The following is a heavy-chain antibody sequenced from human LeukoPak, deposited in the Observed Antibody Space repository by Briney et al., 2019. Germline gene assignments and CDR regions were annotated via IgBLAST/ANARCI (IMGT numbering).Heavy chain of an antibody. V-gene: IGHV3-30-3*01. CDR2: VSYDGSIK. J-gene: IGHJ4*02. CDR3: ARAAYSSTWLLTH. D-gene: IGHD6-13*01. Sequence: GGSLRLSCAASGFTFNSYVVHWVRQAPGKGLEWVAVVSYDGSIKYYADSVKGRFTLSRDNSKNTLYLQMNSLIPADTAVYYCARAAYSSTWLLTHWGQGTLVTVSS. CDR1: GFTFNSYV.